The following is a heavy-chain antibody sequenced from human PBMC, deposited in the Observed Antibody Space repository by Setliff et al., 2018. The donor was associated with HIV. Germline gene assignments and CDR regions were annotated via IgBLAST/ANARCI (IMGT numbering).Heavy chain of an antibody. Sequence: ASVKVSCKASGYTFTSYYMHWVRQAPGRGLEWMGIINPSGGSTSYAQKFQGRVTMTRDTSTSSVYMELRSLRSEDTAVYYCARVITMVWTTFDHWGQGTLVTVSS. CDR2: INPSGGST. CDR1: GYTFTSYY. J-gene: IGHJ5*02. D-gene: IGHD3-10*01. V-gene: IGHV1-46*01. CDR3: ARVITMVWTTFDH.